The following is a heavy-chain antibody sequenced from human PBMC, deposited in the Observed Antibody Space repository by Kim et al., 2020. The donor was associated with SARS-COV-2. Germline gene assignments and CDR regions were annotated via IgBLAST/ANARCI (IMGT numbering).Heavy chain of an antibody. CDR2: INHSGST. D-gene: IGHD3-3*01. CDR1: GGSFSGYY. Sequence: SETLSLTCAVYGGSFSGYYWSWIRQPPGKGLEWIGEINHSGSTNYNPSLKSRVTISVDTSKNQFSLKLSSVTAADTAVYYCARTVRSPREITIFGVVSYYYSLVVWGRGTTVTVSS. J-gene: IGHJ6*03. CDR3: ARTVRSPREITIFGVVSYYYSLVV. V-gene: IGHV4-34*01.